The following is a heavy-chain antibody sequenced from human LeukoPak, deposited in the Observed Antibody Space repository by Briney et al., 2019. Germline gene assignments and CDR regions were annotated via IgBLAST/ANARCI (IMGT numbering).Heavy chain of an antibody. D-gene: IGHD3-9*01. J-gene: IGHJ4*02. Sequence: GGSLRLSCAASGFTFSGSAMHWVRQASGKGLEWVGRIRSKANSYATAYAASVKGRFTISRDDSKNTAYLQMNSLKTEDTAVYYCTSLNYDILTGSFDYWGQGTLVTVSS. CDR3: TSLNYDILTGSFDY. V-gene: IGHV3-73*01. CDR1: GFTFSGSA. CDR2: IRSKANSYAT.